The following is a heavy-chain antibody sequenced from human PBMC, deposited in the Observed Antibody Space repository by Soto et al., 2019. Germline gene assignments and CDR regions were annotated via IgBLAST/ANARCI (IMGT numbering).Heavy chain of an antibody. J-gene: IGHJ4*02. D-gene: IGHD4-17*01. V-gene: IGHV3-23*01. CDR2: IGGSGIIT. Sequence: GGSLRLSCAASGCNFSSYAMTWVRQAPGKGLEWVSSIGGSGIITYYTDSVKGRFTISRDNSGNTLFLHMNSLRADDTAVYYCAKDPNGDYVGAFDSWGQGTLVTVSS. CDR3: AKDPNGDYVGAFDS. CDR1: GCNFSSYA.